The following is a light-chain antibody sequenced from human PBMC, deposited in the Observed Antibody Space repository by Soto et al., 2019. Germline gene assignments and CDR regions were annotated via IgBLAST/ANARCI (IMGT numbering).Light chain of an antibody. V-gene: IGKV3-11*01. J-gene: IGKJ5*01. CDR2: DAS. Sequence: EIVLTQSPATLSLSPGERAILSCRASRSVNSYLAWYQQKPGQTPRLLIHDASNRATGIPVRFSGSGSVTDFTLTISSLEPEDFAVYYCQQRTNWPSSTFGQGTRLEIK. CDR3: QQRTNWPSST. CDR1: RSVNSY.